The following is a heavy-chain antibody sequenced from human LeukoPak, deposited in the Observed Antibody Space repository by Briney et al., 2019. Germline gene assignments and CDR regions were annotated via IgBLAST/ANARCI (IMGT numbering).Heavy chain of an antibody. J-gene: IGHJ4*02. D-gene: IGHD1-26*01. V-gene: IGHV3-23*01. CDR2: IGGSGDST. CDR1: GFTFSSYA. Sequence: GGSLRLSCAASGFTFSSYAMTWVRQAPGKGLEWVSAIGGSGDSTYYADSVKGRFTISRDNSKNTLYLQMNSLTAEDTAVYYCVKEGGHQIPFDYWGQGTLVTVSS. CDR3: VKEGGHQIPFDY.